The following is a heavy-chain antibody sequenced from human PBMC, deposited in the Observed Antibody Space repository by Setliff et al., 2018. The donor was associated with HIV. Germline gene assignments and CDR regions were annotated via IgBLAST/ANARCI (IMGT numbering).Heavy chain of an antibody. CDR3: AKAARDYYDSSGYYIGIDY. CDR2: IVVGSGNT. Sequence: GASVKVSCKASGFTFTSSAVQWVRQARGQRLEWIGWIVVGSGNTNYAQKFQERVTITRDMSTSTAYMELNSLRAEDTAVYYCAKAARDYYDSSGYYIGIDYWGRGTLVTVSS. V-gene: IGHV1-58*01. D-gene: IGHD3-22*01. J-gene: IGHJ4*02. CDR1: GFTFTSSA.